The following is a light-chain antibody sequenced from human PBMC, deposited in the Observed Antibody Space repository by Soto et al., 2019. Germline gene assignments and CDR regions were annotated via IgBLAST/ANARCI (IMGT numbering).Light chain of an antibody. J-gene: IGKJ5*01. CDR1: ESISRH. CDR3: QPSHSTLSIT. V-gene: IGKV1-39*01. CDR2: AAS. Sequence: DIQMTQSPSSLSASVGDRVTITCRASESISRHLNWYQQKPGKAPKLLIYAASSLQNGVPSRFSGSGSGTDFTLTISNLQPEDFATYYCQPSHSTLSITFGQGTRLEIK.